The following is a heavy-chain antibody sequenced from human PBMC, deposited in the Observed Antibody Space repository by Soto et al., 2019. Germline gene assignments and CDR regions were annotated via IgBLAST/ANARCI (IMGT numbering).Heavy chain of an antibody. D-gene: IGHD2-2*01. J-gene: IGHJ5*02. CDR2: IYHSGST. CDR3: ARVPDR. CDR1: GGSISSGGYS. V-gene: IGHV4-30-2*01. Sequence: SATLSLTCAISGGSISSGGYSWSWIRQPPGKGLEWIGYIYHSGSTYYNPSLKSRVTISVDRSKNQFSLKLSSVTAADTAVYYCARVPDRWGQGTLVTVS.